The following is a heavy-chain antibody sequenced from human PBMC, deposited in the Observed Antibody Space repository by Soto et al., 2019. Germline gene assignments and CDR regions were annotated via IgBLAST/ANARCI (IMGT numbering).Heavy chain of an antibody. CDR3: AKDRYSSSWYGWFDP. Sequence: EVQLLESGGGLVQPGGSLRLSCAASGFTFSNYAMTWVRQAPGKGLEWVSGIRSSGGSTYYADSVKGRFTISRDNSKNTLYLQMNSLRAEDTAVYYCAKDRYSSSWYGWFDPWGQGTLVTVSS. J-gene: IGHJ5*02. D-gene: IGHD6-13*01. CDR1: GFTFSNYA. CDR2: IRSSGGST. V-gene: IGHV3-23*01.